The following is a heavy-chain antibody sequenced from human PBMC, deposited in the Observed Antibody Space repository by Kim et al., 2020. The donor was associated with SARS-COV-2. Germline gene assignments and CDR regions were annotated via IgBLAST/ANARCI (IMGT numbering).Heavy chain of an antibody. Sequence: QKVQGRVTMTRETSTSTVYMELSSLRSEDTAVYYCARGGYDILTGWGLDYWGQGTLVTVSS. CDR3: ARGGYDILTGWGLDY. V-gene: IGHV1-46*01. J-gene: IGHJ4*02. D-gene: IGHD3-9*01.